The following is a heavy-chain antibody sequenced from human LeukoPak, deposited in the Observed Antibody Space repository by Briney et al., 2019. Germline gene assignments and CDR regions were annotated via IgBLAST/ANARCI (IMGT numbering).Heavy chain of an antibody. Sequence: SETLSLTCTVSGGSISSYYWTWIRQTPGKGLEWMGYVYYTGSTNYNPSLKSRVTISVDTSKNQFSLKLSSVTAADTAVYYCAGSVNYYGSGNWFDPWGQGTLVTVSS. V-gene: IGHV4-59*01. CDR3: AGSVNYYGSGNWFDP. CDR2: VYYTGST. CDR1: GGSISSYY. D-gene: IGHD3-10*01. J-gene: IGHJ5*02.